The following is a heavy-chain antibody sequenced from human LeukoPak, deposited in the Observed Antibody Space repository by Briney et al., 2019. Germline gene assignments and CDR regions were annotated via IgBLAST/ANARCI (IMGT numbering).Heavy chain of an antibody. J-gene: IGHJ3*02. V-gene: IGHV3-11*01. Sequence: GGSPRLSCAASGFTFSDYYMSWIRQAPGKGLEWVSYISSSGSTIYYADSVKGRFTISRDNAKNSLYLQMNSLRAEDTAVYYCAREFRRYYDSSGYPYGLNDAFDIWGQGTMVTVSS. D-gene: IGHD3-22*01. CDR1: GFTFSDYY. CDR3: AREFRRYYDSSGYPYGLNDAFDI. CDR2: ISSSGSTI.